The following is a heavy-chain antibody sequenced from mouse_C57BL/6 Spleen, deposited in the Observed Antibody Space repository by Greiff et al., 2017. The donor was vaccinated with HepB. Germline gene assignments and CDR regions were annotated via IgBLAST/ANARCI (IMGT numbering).Heavy chain of an antibody. CDR2: ISSGSSTI. Sequence: EVHLVESGGGLVKPGGSLKLSCAASGFTFSDYGMHWVRQAPEKGLEWVAYISSGSSTIYYADTVKGRFTISRDNAKNTLFLQMTSLRSEDTAMYYCARSGRPDFDYWGQGTTLTVSS. CDR1: GFTFSDYG. J-gene: IGHJ2*01. CDR3: ARSGRPDFDY. V-gene: IGHV5-17*01. D-gene: IGHD3-1*01.